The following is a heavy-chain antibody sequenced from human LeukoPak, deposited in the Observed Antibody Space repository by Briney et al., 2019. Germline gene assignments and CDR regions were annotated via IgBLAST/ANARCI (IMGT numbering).Heavy chain of an antibody. CDR3: AREVRGFGELYWFDP. J-gene: IGHJ5*02. CDR2: INPNSGGT. V-gene: IGHV1-2*02. Sequence: ASVKVSCKASGYTFTGYYMHWVRQAPGQGLEWMGWINPNSGGTNYAQKFQGRVTMTRDTSISTAYMELSRLRSDDTAVYYCAREVRGFGELYWFDPWGQGTLVTVSS. CDR1: GYTFTGYY. D-gene: IGHD3-10*01.